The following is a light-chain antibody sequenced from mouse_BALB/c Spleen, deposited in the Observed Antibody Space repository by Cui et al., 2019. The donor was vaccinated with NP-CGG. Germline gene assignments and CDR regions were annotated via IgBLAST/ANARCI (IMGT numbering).Light chain of an antibody. V-gene: IGLV1*01. J-gene: IGLJ1*01. Sequence: QAVVSQESALTTSPGETVTLTCHSSTGAVTTSNYANWVQEKPDHLFTGLIGGTNNRAPGVPARFSGSLIGDKAALTITGAQTEDEAIYFCALWYSNHWVFGGGTKRTV. CDR3: ALWYSNHWV. CDR2: GTN. CDR1: TGAVTTSNY.